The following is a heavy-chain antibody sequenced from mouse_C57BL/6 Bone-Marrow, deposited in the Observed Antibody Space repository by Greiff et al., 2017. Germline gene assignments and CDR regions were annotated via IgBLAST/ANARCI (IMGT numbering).Heavy chain of an antibody. CDR3: VRHDAMPGGYDEGAMDY. Sequence: EVQLVESGGGLVQPKGSLKLSCAASGFSFNTYAMNWVRQAPGKGLEWVARIRSKSNNYATSYADSVKDRFTISRDDSESMLYLQMNNLKTEDTAMYYCVRHDAMPGGYDEGAMDYWGQGTSVTVSS. J-gene: IGHJ4*01. CDR1: GFSFNTYA. CDR2: IRSKSNNYAT. D-gene: IGHD2-2*01. V-gene: IGHV10-1*01.